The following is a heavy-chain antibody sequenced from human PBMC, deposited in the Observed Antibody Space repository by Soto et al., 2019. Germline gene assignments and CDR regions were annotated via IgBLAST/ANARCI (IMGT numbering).Heavy chain of an antibody. J-gene: IGHJ6*02. CDR3: ARVETDIAARHVEYGMEV. CDR1: GFTFSSYW. CDR2: INSDGSST. V-gene: IGHV3-74*01. D-gene: IGHD6-6*01. Sequence: VGSLRLSCAASGFTFSSYWMHWVRQAPGKGLVWVSRINSDGSSTSYADSVKGRFTISRDNAKNTLYLQMNSLRAEDTAVYYCARVETDIAARHVEYGMEVWGQGPTVTVS.